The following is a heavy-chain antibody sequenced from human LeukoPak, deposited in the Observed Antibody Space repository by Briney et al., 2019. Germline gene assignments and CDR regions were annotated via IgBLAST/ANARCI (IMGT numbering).Heavy chain of an antibody. CDR1: GFTFSSYW. CDR3: ARADDSSGYGTY. CDR2: IKQDGSDK. J-gene: IGHJ4*02. Sequence: GGSLRLSCAASGFTFSSYWMSWVRQAPGKGLELVANIKQDGSDKYYVDSVKGRFTISRDNAKNSPYLQMNSLRAEDTAVYYCARADDSSGYGTYWGQGTLVTVSS. D-gene: IGHD3-22*01. V-gene: IGHV3-7*01.